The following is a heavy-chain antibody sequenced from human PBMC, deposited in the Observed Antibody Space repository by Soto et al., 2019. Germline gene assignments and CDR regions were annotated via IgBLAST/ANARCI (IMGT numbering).Heavy chain of an antibody. Sequence: GGSLRLSCAASGFSLRNYPMSWVRQAPGKGLEWVSAISASGGTTYYADSVKGRFTISRDNAKNTLYLQMNTLRAEDTAVYYCAKDRGITFGGVIVTYFDYWGQGTLVTVSS. CDR2: ISASGGTT. J-gene: IGHJ4*02. V-gene: IGHV3-23*01. D-gene: IGHD3-16*02. CDR1: GFSLRNYP. CDR3: AKDRGITFGGVIVTYFDY.